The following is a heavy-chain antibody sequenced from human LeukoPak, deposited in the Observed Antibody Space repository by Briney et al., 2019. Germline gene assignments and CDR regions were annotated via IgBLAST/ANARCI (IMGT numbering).Heavy chain of an antibody. CDR2: ISYDGSEK. J-gene: IGHJ4*02. Sequence: PGRSLRLSCAASGFTFSTYAIHWVRQAPGKGLERVIVISYDGSEKYYSDSVRGRLTISRDNSKNTLYLQMNSLRAEDTAIYYCARNKHDSSGKIFDYWGQGTLVTVSS. D-gene: IGHD3-22*01. V-gene: IGHV3-30-3*01. CDR3: ARNKHDSSGKIFDY. CDR1: GFTFSTYA.